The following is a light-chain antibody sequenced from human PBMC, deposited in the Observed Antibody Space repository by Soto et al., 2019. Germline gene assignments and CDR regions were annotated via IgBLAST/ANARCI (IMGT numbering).Light chain of an antibody. Sequence: EIPMTQSPATLSVSPGERATLSCGASETVKSNLAWYQQKNGKAPSLLIYGSSTRATGIPARLSGSGYGTELTITISSMQYEDFETYSCQQFNSYTRTFAQGTKVDIK. CDR3: QQFNSYTRT. J-gene: IGKJ1*01. V-gene: IGKV3-15*01. CDR1: ETVKSN. CDR2: GSS.